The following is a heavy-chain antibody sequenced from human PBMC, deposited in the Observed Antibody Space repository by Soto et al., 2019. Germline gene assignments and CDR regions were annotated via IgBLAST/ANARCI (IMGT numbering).Heavy chain of an antibody. CDR2: IYYSGST. CDR3: ARVWGGAFDI. J-gene: IGHJ3*02. Sequence: SETLSLTCTGTGGSISSYYWSWIRQPPGKGLEWIGYIYYSGSTNYNPSLKSRVTISVDTSKNQFSLKLSSVTAADTAVYYCARVWGGAFDIWGQGTMVT. V-gene: IGHV4-59*01. D-gene: IGHD3-10*01. CDR1: GGSISSYY.